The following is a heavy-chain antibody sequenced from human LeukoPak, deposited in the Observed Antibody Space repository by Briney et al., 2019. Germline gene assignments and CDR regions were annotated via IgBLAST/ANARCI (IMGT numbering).Heavy chain of an antibody. V-gene: IGHV4-59*08. CDR1: GGSISSYY. D-gene: IGHD6-19*01. CDR2: IYYSGST. J-gene: IGHJ4*02. CDR3: ARGYSSTSGRPDY. Sequence: SETLSLTCTVSGGSISSYYWSWIRQPPGKELEWIGYIYYSGSTSYNPSLKSRVTISLDTSKKQFSLKLISVTAADTAVYYCARGYSSTSGRPDYWGQGTLVTVSS.